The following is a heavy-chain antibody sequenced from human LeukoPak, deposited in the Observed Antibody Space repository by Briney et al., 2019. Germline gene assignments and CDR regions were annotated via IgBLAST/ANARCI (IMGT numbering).Heavy chain of an antibody. V-gene: IGHV3-9*01. Sequence: GRSPRLSCAASGFTFDDYAMHWVRQAPGKGLEWVSGISWNSGSIGYADSVKGRFTISRDNAKNSLYLQMNSLRAEDTALYYCAKDIQPEVFNWFDPWGQGTLVTVSS. D-gene: IGHD1-14*01. CDR1: GFTFDDYA. CDR2: ISWNSGSI. J-gene: IGHJ5*02. CDR3: AKDIQPEVFNWFDP.